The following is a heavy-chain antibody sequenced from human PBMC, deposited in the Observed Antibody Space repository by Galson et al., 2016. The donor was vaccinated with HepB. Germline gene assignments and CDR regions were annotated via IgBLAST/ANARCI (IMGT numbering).Heavy chain of an antibody. CDR1: GFSLTTSGVG. Sequence: PALVKPTQNLTLTCTLSGFSLTTSGVGVGWIRQPPGKALEWLALIYWDDDKRYSPSLKSRLTITKDTSKNQVVLTMTNVDPMDTATYYCAHRRLASGGPPYNWFDPWGQGTLVTVSS. D-gene: IGHD2-15*01. V-gene: IGHV2-5*02. CDR2: IYWDDDK. CDR3: AHRRLASGGPPYNWFDP. J-gene: IGHJ5*02.